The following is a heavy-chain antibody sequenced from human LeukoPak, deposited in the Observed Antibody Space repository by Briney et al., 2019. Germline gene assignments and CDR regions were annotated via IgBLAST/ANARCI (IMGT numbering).Heavy chain of an antibody. V-gene: IGHV1-2*02. CDR3: AISGDVPFDY. D-gene: IGHD7-27*01. CDR2: IDPSSGGT. J-gene: IGHJ4*02. Sequence: ASVKVSCKASGYTLTGYYIHWVRQPPGQGLEWMGWIDPSSGGTNFAQNFHGRATMTRDTSISTAYMELSRLRSDDTAVYYCAISGDVPFDYWGQGTLVTVSS. CDR1: GYTLTGYY.